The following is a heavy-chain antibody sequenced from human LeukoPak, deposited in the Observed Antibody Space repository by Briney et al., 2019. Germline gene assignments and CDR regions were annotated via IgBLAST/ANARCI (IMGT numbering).Heavy chain of an antibody. V-gene: IGHV3-30*18. J-gene: IGHJ4*02. CDR3: AKSAVTSSLILEDS. CDR2: ISYDGSNK. Sequence: GSLILSCASSGFTFRSHGMHWVRQAPGKGLEWVAVISYDGSNKFYADSVKGRFTISRDNSKNTVYLQMNSLRDEDTAVYYCAKSAVTSSLILEDSWGQGTLVTVSS. D-gene: IGHD3-3*01. CDR1: GFTFRSHG.